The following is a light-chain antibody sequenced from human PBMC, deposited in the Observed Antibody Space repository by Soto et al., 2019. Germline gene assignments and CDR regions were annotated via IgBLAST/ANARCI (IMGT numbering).Light chain of an antibody. CDR2: DAS. V-gene: IGKV3D-20*02. J-gene: IGKJ1*01. CDR3: QQLTDWPPQWT. CDR1: QGVSSGY. Sequence: ESVFTQTPGTLSLSPGERATLSCRASQGVSSGYLAGYQQSPGQAPRLLIYDASSRATGIPARFSGSGSGTDFTLTISSLEPEDFSVYYCQQLTDWPPQWTFGQGTKVDIK.